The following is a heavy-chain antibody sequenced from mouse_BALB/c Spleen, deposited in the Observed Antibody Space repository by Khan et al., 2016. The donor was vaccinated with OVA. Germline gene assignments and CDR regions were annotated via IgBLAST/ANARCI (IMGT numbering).Heavy chain of an antibody. V-gene: IGHV6-6*01. D-gene: IGHD3-3*01. CDR2: IRSKANTHAT. J-gene: IGHJ3*01. CDR1: GFTFSDAW. CDR3: TRRDAWFAY. Sequence: EVQLEVSGGGLVQPGGSMKLSCAASGFTFSDAWMDWVRQSPEKGLEWVAEIRSKANTHATYYVESVKGRFTISRDDSKSIVYLQMNSLRADDTGIYYCTRRDAWFAYWGQGTLVTVSA.